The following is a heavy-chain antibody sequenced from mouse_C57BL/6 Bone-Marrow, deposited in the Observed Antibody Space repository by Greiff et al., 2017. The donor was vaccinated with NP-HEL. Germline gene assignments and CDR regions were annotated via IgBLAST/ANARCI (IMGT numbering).Heavy chain of an antibody. J-gene: IGHJ3*01. CDR3: AGTGAGYPAWLAY. D-gene: IGHD2-2*01. Sequence: VQLQQSGAELMKPGASVKLSCKATGYTFTGYWIEWVKQRPGHGLEWIGEILPGSGSTNYNEKFKGKATLTADTSSNTAYMQLSSLTTEDSAIYYWAGTGAGYPAWLAYWGQGTLVTVSA. CDR1: GYTFTGYW. V-gene: IGHV1-9*01. CDR2: ILPGSGST.